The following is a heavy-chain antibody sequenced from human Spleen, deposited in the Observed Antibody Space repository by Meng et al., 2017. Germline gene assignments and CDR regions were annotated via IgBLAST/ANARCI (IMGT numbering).Heavy chain of an antibody. CDR3: ARAPGDYYGSGSYYRV. V-gene: IGHV3-53*01. CDR2: IYSGGST. J-gene: IGHJ4*02. CDR1: GFTVSSNY. D-gene: IGHD3-10*01. Sequence: GESLKISCAASGFTVSSNYMSWVRQAPGKGLEWVSVIYSGGSTYYADSVKGRFTISRDNSKNTLYLQMNSLRAEDTALYYCARAPGDYYGSGSYYRVWGQGTLVTVSS.